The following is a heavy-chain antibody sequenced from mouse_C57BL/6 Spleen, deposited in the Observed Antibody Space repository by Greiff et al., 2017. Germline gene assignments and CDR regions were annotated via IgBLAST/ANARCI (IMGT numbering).Heavy chain of an antibody. J-gene: IGHJ1*03. CDR2: IYWDDDK. D-gene: IGHD1-1*01. CDR1: GFSLSTSGMG. Sequence: QVTLKVSGPGILQSSQTLSLTCSFSGFSLSTSGMGVSWIRQPSGKGLEWLAQIYWDDDKRYNPSLKRRLTISKDTSRNQVFLKITRVDTADTATYYGDRRGGYDGSSFPWYVDVWGTGTTVTVSS. V-gene: IGHV8-12*01. CDR3: DRRGGYDGSSFPWYVDV.